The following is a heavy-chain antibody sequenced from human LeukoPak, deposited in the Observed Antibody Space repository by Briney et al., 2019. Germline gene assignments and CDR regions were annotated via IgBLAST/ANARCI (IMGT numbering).Heavy chain of an antibody. V-gene: IGHV4-59*01. CDR3: ARVSYYDILTGYHQDDAFDI. CDR1: GGSISSYY. D-gene: IGHD3-9*01. CDR2: IYCSGST. J-gene: IGHJ3*02. Sequence: SETLSLTCTVSGGSISSYYWSWIRQPPGKGLEWIGYIYCSGSTNYNPSLKSRVTISVDTSKNQFSLKLSSVTAADTAVYYCARVSYYDILTGYHQDDAFDIWGQGTMATVSS.